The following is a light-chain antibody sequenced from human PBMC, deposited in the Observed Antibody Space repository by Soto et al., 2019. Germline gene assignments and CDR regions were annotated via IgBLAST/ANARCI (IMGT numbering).Light chain of an antibody. CDR3: QQYYSTPPT. J-gene: IGKJ4*01. CDR2: WAS. CDR1: QSVLYSSNNKKY. Sequence: DIVMTQSPDSLAVSLGERANINCKSSQSVLYSSNNKKYFAWYQQKPGQPPKLLIYWASTRESGVPDRFSGSGSETDFTLTISSLQAEDVAVYYCQQYYSTPPTFGGGTKVEIK. V-gene: IGKV4-1*01.